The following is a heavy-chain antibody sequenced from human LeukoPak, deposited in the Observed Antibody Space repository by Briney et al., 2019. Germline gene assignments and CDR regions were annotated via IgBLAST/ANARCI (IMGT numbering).Heavy chain of an antibody. V-gene: IGHV3-11*04. CDR3: ARGRTFYYDFWRGPWAWFDP. CDR2: ISSSGSTI. CDR1: GFTFSDYY. D-gene: IGHD3-3*01. J-gene: IGHJ5*02. Sequence: PGGSLRLSCAASGFTFSDYYMSWIRQAPGKGLEWVSYISSSGSTIYYADSVKGRFTISRDNAKNSLYLQMNSLRAEDTAVYYCARGRTFYYDFWRGPWAWFDPWGQGTLVTVSS.